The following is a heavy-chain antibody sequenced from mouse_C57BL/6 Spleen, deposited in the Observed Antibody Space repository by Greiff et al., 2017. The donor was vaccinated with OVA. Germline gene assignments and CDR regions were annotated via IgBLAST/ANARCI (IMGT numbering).Heavy chain of an antibody. J-gene: IGHJ3*01. CDR2: IDPSDSYT. CDR3: ASPQLAFAY. D-gene: IGHD4-1*02. Sequence: QVQLQQPGAELVRPGTSVKLSCKASGYTFTSYWMHWVKQRPGQGLEWIGVIDPSDSYTNYNQKFKGKATLTVDTSSSTAYMQLSSLTSEDSAVYYCASPQLAFAYWGQGTLVTVSA. CDR1: GYTFTSYW. V-gene: IGHV1-59*01.